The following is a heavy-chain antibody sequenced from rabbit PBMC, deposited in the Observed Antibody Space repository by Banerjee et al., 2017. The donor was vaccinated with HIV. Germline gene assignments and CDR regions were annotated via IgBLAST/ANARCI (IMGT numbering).Heavy chain of an antibody. CDR2: INTNSGNA. Sequence: QEQLVESGGDLVKPEGSLTLTCTASGFSFSNKYVMCWVRQAPGKGLEWIACINTNSGNAVYASWAKGRFTISKTSSTTVTLQMTSLTAADTATYFCAKWGSGWEFGLWGPGTLVTVS. J-gene: IGHJ4*01. D-gene: IGHD4-1*01. V-gene: IGHV1S45*01. CDR1: GFSFSNKYV. CDR3: AKWGSGWEFGL.